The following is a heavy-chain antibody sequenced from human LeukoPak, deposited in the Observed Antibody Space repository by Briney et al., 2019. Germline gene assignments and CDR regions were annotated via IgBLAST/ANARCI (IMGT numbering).Heavy chain of an antibody. CDR3: ASQSSSTSSEICDY. CDR2: SHCPGST. Sequence: SETLSLTCTVAAGSISSYYWSCIRHPPGEEREWMGYSHCPGSTNHNPTLASRVTISLYLYGSRFSLTVSSVTAGDTAVYYCASQSSSTSSEICDYWRRGKGVPVSS. V-gene: IGHV4-59*08. D-gene: IGHD6-6*01. CDR1: AGSISSYY. J-gene: IGHJ4*02.